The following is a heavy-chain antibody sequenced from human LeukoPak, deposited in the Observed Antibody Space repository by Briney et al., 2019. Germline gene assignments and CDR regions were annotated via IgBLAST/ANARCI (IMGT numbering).Heavy chain of an antibody. CDR2: IYYSGST. D-gene: IGHD3-22*01. V-gene: IGHV4-59*01. J-gene: IGHJ4*02. CDR1: GGSIGSYY. Sequence: SETLSLTCTVSGGSIGSYYWSWIRQPPGKGLEWIGYIYYSGSTDCNPSLKSRVTMSVDTSKNQFSLKLSSVTAADTAVYYCARNLYDSSGSMGIYTFDYWGQGTLVIASS. CDR3: ARNLYDSSGSMGIYTFDY.